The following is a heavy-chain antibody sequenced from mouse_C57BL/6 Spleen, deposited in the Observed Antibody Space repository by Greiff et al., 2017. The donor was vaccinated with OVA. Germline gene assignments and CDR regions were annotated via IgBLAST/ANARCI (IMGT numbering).Heavy chain of an antibody. CDR3: TTTVVATDWYFDV. V-gene: IGHV14-1*01. D-gene: IGHD1-1*01. CDR1: GFNIKDYY. CDR2: IDPEDGDT. J-gene: IGHJ1*03. Sequence: VHVKQSGAELVRPGASVKLSCTASGFNIKDYYMHWVKQRPEQGLEWIGRIDPEDGDTEYAPKFQGKATMTADTSSNTAYLQLSSLTSEDTAVYYCTTTVVATDWYFDVWGTGTTVTVSS.